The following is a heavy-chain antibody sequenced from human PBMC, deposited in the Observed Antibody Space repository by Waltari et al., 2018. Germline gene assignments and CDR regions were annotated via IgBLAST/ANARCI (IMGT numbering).Heavy chain of an antibody. CDR1: GDTFRDHY. CDR3: ARDLFPNFWSGYGFDF. J-gene: IGHJ3*01. CDR2: INPKSGAT. D-gene: IGHD3-3*01. Sequence: QVHLVQSGAEVRKPGASVRVSCQTSGDTFRDHYIYWVRQAPGQGLEWMGWINPKSGATNPAQKYQGRVTMTTDTSTNTVYMELRRLTSDDTAVYYCARDLFPNFWSGYGFDFWGQGTKVTVSS. V-gene: IGHV1-2*02.